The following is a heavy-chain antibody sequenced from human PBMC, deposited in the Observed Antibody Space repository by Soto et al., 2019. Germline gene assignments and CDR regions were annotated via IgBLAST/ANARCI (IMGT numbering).Heavy chain of an antibody. D-gene: IGHD3-10*01. J-gene: IGHJ4*02. CDR1: RVSISDYF. V-gene: IGHV4-59*08. Sequence: PSETLSLTCTVSRVSISDYFWSWIRQPPGKGLEWIGFVYNSGSTYYNPSLKSRVTISVDTSKNQFSLKLSSVSAADTAVYYCASMGYYYGSGSYPLDYWGQGTLVTVSS. CDR2: VYNSGST. CDR3: ASMGYYYGSGSYPLDY.